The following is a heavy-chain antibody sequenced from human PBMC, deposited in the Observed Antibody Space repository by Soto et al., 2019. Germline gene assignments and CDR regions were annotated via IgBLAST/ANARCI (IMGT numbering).Heavy chain of an antibody. CDR3: ARDRGGSGLYYYYYYMDV. V-gene: IGHV3-21*01. CDR1: GFTFSSYS. D-gene: IGHD2-15*01. J-gene: IGHJ6*03. Sequence: EVQLVESGGGLVKPGGSLRLSCAASGFTFSSYSMNWVRQAPGKGLEWVSSISSSSSYIYYADSVKGRFTISRDNAKNSLYLQMNSLRAEDTAVYYCARDRGGSGLYYYYYYMDVWGKGTTVTVSS. CDR2: ISSSSSYI.